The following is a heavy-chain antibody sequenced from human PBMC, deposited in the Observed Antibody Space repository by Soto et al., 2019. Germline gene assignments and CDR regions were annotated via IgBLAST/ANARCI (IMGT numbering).Heavy chain of an antibody. Sequence: GASVKVSCKASGGTFSSYAISWVRQAPGQGLEWMGWISAYNGNTNYAQKLQGRVTMTTDTSTSTAYMELRGLRSDDTAVYYCARDDSVSDAFDIWGQGTMVTVSS. CDR3: ARDDSVSDAFDI. V-gene: IGHV1-18*01. CDR2: ISAYNGNT. CDR1: GGTFSSYA. D-gene: IGHD3-22*01. J-gene: IGHJ3*02.